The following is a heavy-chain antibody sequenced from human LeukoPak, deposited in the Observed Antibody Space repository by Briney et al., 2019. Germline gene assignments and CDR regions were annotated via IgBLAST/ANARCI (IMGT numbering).Heavy chain of an antibody. Sequence: PSETLSLTCTVSGGSISSYYWSWIRQPPGKGLEWIGYIYSSGFRDYNPSLKSRITISVDTSNNEFSLKLSSVTAADTAMYYCASEFVGATAGAYAIWGQGTMVTVSS. J-gene: IGHJ3*02. CDR3: ASEFVGATAGAYAI. CDR2: IYSSGFR. V-gene: IGHV4-59*01. CDR1: GGSISSYY. D-gene: IGHD1-26*01.